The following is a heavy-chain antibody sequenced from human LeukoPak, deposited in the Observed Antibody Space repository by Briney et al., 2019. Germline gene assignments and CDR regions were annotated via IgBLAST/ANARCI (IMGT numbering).Heavy chain of an antibody. CDR3: ARGRYSYGEPDSHFDY. J-gene: IGHJ4*02. Sequence: PSETLSLTCTVSGGSVSSGSYYWSWIRPPPGKGLEWIGYIYYSGSTNYNPSLKSRVTISVDTSKNQFSLKLSSVTAADTAVYYCARGRYSYGEPDSHFDYWGQGTLVTVSS. CDR2: IYYSGST. CDR1: GGSVSSGSYY. V-gene: IGHV4-61*01. D-gene: IGHD5-18*01.